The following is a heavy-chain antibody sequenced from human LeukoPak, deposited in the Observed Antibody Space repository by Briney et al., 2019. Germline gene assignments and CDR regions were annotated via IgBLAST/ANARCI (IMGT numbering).Heavy chain of an antibody. D-gene: IGHD3-9*01. V-gene: IGHV3-30-3*01. CDR2: ISYDGSTK. J-gene: IGHJ4*02. CDR3: ARGDILTGPSYFDY. Sequence: GGSLRLSCAASGFTFGTYAMHWVRQAPDKGLEWVAVISYDGSTKYYADSVKGRFTISRDNSKNTLYLQINNLRPEDTAVYYCARGDILTGPSYFDYWGQGTLVTVSS. CDR1: GFTFGTYA.